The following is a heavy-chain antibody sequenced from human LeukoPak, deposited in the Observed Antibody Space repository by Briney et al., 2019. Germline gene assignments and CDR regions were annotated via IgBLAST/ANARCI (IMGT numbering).Heavy chain of an antibody. V-gene: IGHV1-18*01. CDR3: ARVHDCSSTSCYSVDP. J-gene: IGHJ5*02. CDR2: ISAYSGNT. D-gene: IGHD2-2*02. CDR1: GYTFTSYG. Sequence: ASVKVSCKASGYTFTSYGISWVRQAPGQGLEWMGWISAYSGNTNYAQKLQGRVTMTTDTSTSTAYMELRSLRSDDTAVYYCARVHDCSSTSCYSVDPWGQGTLVTVSS.